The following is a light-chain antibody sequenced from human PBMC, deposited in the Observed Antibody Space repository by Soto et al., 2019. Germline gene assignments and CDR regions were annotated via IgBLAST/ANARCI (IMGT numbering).Light chain of an antibody. CDR1: QSISSW. Sequence: DIQMIQSPSTLSASVIDRVTMTCLASQSISSWLAWYQQKPGKAPKLLIYDASTLQSGVPSRFSGSGSGTDFTLTISSLQPEDFATYYCQQSYSTPLTFGGGTKVDIK. V-gene: IGKV1-39*01. CDR3: QQSYSTPLT. J-gene: IGKJ4*01. CDR2: DAS.